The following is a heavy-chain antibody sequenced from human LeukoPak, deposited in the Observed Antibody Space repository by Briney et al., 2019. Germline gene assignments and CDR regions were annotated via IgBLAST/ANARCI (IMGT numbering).Heavy chain of an antibody. D-gene: IGHD6-13*01. V-gene: IGHV3-30-3*01. CDR2: ISYDGSNK. Sequence: GRSLRLSCAASGFTFSSYAMHGVRQAPGKGLEGVAVISYDGSNKYYADSVRGRFTISRDNSKNTLYLQMNSLRAEDTAVYYCARDNREQQLVPPTFDYWGQGTLVTVSS. CDR1: GFTFSSYA. CDR3: ARDNREQQLVPPTFDY. J-gene: IGHJ4*02.